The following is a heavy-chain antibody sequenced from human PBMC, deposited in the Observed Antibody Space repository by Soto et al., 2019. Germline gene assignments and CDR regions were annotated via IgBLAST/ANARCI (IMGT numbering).Heavy chain of an antibody. CDR1: GFIFEDYA. D-gene: IGHD1-1*01. Sequence: PGGSLRLSCATSGFIFEDYAMHWVRQAPGKGLEWVSGLSWNGGATGYADSVRGRFTISRDNARTSLYLQMNSLRPEDTALYYCAKDIEANTIFDALEVWGQGTMVTVSS. CDR3: AKDIEANTIFDALEV. J-gene: IGHJ3*01. V-gene: IGHV3-9*01. CDR2: LSWNGGAT.